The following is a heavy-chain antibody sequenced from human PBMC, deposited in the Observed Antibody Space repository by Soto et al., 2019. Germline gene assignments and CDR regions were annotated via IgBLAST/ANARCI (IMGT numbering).Heavy chain of an antibody. Sequence: SVKVSCKASGGTFSSYAISWVRQAPGQGLEWMGGIIPIFGTANYAQKFQGRVTITADESTSTAYMELSSLRSEDTAVYYCARVVITFGGPTSPYGMDVWGQGTTVTVSS. V-gene: IGHV1-69*13. J-gene: IGHJ6*02. CDR1: GGTFSSYA. CDR3: ARVVITFGGPTSPYGMDV. D-gene: IGHD3-16*01. CDR2: IIPIFGTA.